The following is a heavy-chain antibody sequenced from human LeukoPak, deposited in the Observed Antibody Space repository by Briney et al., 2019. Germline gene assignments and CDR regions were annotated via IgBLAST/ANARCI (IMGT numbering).Heavy chain of an antibody. J-gene: IGHJ3*02. CDR1: GYTFTSYY. CDR2: INPSGGST. D-gene: IGHD3-22*01. Sequence: ASVKVSCKASGYTFTSYYMHWVRQAPGQGLEWMGIINPSGGSTSYAQKFQGRVTMTRDTSTSTVYTELSSLRSEDTAVYYCARVGYYDSSGYYYGYDAFDIWGQGTMVTVSS. CDR3: ARVGYYDSSGYYYGYDAFDI. V-gene: IGHV1-46*01.